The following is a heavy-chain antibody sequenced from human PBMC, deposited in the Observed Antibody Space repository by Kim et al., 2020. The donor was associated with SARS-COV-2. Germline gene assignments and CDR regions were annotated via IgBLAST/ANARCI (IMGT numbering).Heavy chain of an antibody. CDR2: IYYSGST. CDR1: GGSVSSGSYY. J-gene: IGHJ4*02. D-gene: IGHD1-26*01. Sequence: SETLSLTCTVSGGSVSSGSYYWSWIRQPPGKGLEWIGYIYYSGSTNYNPSLKSRVTISVDTSKNQFSLKLSSVTAADTAVYYCARDQGGSYLRYWGQGTLVTVSS. CDR3: ARDQGGSYLRY. V-gene: IGHV4-61*01.